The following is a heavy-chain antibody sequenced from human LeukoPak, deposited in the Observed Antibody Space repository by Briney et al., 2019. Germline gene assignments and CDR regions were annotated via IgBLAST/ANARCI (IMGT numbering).Heavy chain of an antibody. CDR2: IYHSGST. J-gene: IGHJ4*02. CDR1: GGSISSGGYS. V-gene: IGHV4-30-2*01. D-gene: IGHD5-18*01. Sequence: PSETLSLTCAVSGGSISSGGYSWSWIRQPPGKGLEWIGYIYHSGSTYYNPSLKSRVTISVDRSKNQFSLKLSSVTAADTAVYYCASGIGDPAPFDYWGQGTLVTVSS. CDR3: ASGIGDPAPFDY.